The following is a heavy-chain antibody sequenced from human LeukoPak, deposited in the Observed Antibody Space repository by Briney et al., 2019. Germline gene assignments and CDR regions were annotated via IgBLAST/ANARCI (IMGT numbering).Heavy chain of an antibody. J-gene: IGHJ4*02. CDR1: GFTFSSYG. CDR3: ARDLGSYFDY. Sequence: GGSLRLSCAASGFTFSSYGMHWVRQAPGKGLEWVAFIRYDGSNKYYADSVKGRFTISRDNSKNTLYLQMNSLRAEDTAVYYCARDLGSYFDYWGQGTLVTVSS. D-gene: IGHD1-26*01. CDR2: IRYDGSNK. V-gene: IGHV3-30*02.